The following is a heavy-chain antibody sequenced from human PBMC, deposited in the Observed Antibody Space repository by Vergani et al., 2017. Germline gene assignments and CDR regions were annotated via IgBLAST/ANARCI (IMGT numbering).Heavy chain of an antibody. V-gene: IGHV1-18*01. CDR2: ISAFNGNT. D-gene: IGHD3-22*01. CDR3: ARVSLSVITMIVYYFDY. J-gene: IGHJ4*02. CDR1: GYTFTSYG. Sequence: QVQLVQSGAEVKKPGASVKVSCKASGYTFTSYGISWVRQAPGQGLEWMGWISAFNGNTNYAQKLQGRVTMTKDTSTSTAYMELRSLRSDDTAVYYCARVSLSVITMIVYYFDYWGQGTLVTVSS.